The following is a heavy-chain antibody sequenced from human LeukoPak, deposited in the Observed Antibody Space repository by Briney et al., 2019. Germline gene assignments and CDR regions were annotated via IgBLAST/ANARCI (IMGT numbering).Heavy chain of an antibody. Sequence: GESLKISCKGSGYSFTNYWIGWVRQMPGKGLEWMGIIYPADSDTRYSPSFQGQVTISVDKSITTAYLRWSSLKASDTAMYYCARRGYYYGSGSYYIDAFDIWGQGTMVTVSS. J-gene: IGHJ3*02. V-gene: IGHV5-51*01. CDR1: GYSFTNYW. CDR2: IYPADSDT. D-gene: IGHD3-10*01. CDR3: ARRGYYYGSGSYYIDAFDI.